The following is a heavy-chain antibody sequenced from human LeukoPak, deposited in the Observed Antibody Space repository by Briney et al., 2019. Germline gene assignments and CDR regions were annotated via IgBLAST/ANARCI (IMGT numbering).Heavy chain of an antibody. CDR3: AKDKYDFWSGLSPY. Sequence: TGGSLRLSCAASGFTFSNCAMHWVRQAPGKGLEWVAFIRYDGSNRFYADSVKGRFTISRDNSKNTLYLQMNSLRAEDTAVYYCAKDKYDFWSGLSPYWGQGTLVTVSS. J-gene: IGHJ4*02. CDR2: IRYDGSNR. D-gene: IGHD3-3*01. CDR1: GFTFSNCA. V-gene: IGHV3-30*02.